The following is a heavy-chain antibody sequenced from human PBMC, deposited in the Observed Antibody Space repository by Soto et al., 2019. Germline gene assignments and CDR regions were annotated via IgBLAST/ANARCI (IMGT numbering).Heavy chain of an antibody. CDR1: GFTFSSYG. J-gene: IGHJ6*02. V-gene: IGHV3-33*01. D-gene: IGHD1-26*01. CDR3: ARDRSTHYYGMDV. CDR2: IWYDGSNK. Sequence: GGSLRLSCAASGFTFSSYGMHWVRQAPGKGLEWVAVIWYDGSNKYYADSVKGRFTISRDNSKNTLYLQMNSLRAEDTAVYYCARDRSTHYYGMDVWGQGTTVTVSS.